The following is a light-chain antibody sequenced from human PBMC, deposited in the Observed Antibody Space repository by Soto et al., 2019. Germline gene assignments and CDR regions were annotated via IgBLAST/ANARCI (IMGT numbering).Light chain of an antibody. Sequence: EIVLTQSPGTLSLSPGERDTLSCRSSQSISSNSLAWYQHKPGQAPRLLVYAASTRATGIPDRFSGSGSGTDFTLTISRLEPEDFAVYYCQHYGSSRTFGQGTKVDIK. CDR1: QSISSNS. V-gene: IGKV3-20*01. J-gene: IGKJ1*01. CDR2: AAS. CDR3: QHYGSSRT.